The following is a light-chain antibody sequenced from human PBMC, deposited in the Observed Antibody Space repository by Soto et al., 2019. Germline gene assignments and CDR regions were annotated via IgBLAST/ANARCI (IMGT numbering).Light chain of an antibody. J-gene: IGKJ1*01. V-gene: IGKV1-5*03. CDR3: QQYNVYWT. CDR1: QSINIW. Sequence: DLQMTQSPSTLSASVGDRVTITCRASQSINIWLAWYQQKPGRAPKLLIHKASTLESGFPSRFSGSGSGTEFTLTISSLQPDDFATYYCQQYNVYWTFGQGTRVEIK. CDR2: KAS.